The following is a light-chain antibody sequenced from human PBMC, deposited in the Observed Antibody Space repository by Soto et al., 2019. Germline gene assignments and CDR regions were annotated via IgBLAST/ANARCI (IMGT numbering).Light chain of an antibody. Sequence: EIVLTQSPATLSLSPGERATLSCRASQSVSSYLAWYQQKPGQAPRLLIYDASNRATGIPARFSGSGSGTDFTLTISSLEPEDFAVYFCQQRTSWPPKYTFGRGTKREIK. J-gene: IGKJ2*01. CDR1: QSVSSY. CDR2: DAS. CDR3: QQRTSWPPKYT. V-gene: IGKV3-11*01.